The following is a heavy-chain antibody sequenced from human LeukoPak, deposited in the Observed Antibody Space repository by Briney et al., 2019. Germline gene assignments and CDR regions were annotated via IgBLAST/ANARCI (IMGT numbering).Heavy chain of an antibody. CDR1: GGSITNYY. CDR2: IYYSGST. V-gene: IGHV4-59*01. CDR3: ARANSGLDY. D-gene: IGHD2-21*01. J-gene: IGHJ4*02. Sequence: ASETLSLTCTVSGGSITNYYWSWIRQPPGKGLEWIGYIYYSGSTDYHPSLKSRVTISVDTSRNQFSLKLSSVTAADTAVYYCARANSGLDYWGQGAQVTVSS.